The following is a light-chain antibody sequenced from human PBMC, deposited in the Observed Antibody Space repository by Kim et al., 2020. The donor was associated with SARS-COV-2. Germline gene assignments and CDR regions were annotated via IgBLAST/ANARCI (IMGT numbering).Light chain of an antibody. CDR2: SNN. Sequence: QSVLTQPPSASVTPGQRVTISCSGSSSNIGSNNVVWYQQLPGAAPNLLIYSNNQRPSGIPDRFSGSRSGTSASLAISGLQSGDEADYYCAVWADSLKQGVFGGGTQLTVL. J-gene: IGLJ3*02. CDR1: SSNIGSNN. CDR3: AVWADSLKQGV. V-gene: IGLV1-44*01.